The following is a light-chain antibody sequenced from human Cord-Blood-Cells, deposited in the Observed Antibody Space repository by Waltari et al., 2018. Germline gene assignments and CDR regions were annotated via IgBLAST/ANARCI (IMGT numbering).Light chain of an antibody. J-gene: IGKJ2*01. V-gene: IGKV3-20*01. Sequence: EIVLRQSPGTRSWSPGERATLSCRASQSVSSSYLAVYQQKPGRAPSLLIYGASSRATGIPDSFSGSGSGTDFTLTISRLEPEDFAVYYCQQYGSSPPYTFGQGTKLEIK. CDR3: QQYGSSPPYT. CDR1: QSVSSSY. CDR2: GAS.